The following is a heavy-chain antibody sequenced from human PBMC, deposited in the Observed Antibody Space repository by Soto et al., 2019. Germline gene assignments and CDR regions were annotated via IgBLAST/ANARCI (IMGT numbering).Heavy chain of an antibody. Sequence: EVQLVESGGGLVQPGGSLRLSCAASGFTFSTYWMSWVRQAPGRGLEWVANIKQDGSVKWYVDSVKGRFTISRDNAKKSRFLQMNSLRVEDTAVYYCARGDYHDNSGPFSDAFDVWGQGTMVTVSS. V-gene: IGHV3-7*04. D-gene: IGHD3-22*01. CDR2: IKQDGSVK. J-gene: IGHJ3*01. CDR1: GFTFSTYW. CDR3: ARGDYHDNSGPFSDAFDV.